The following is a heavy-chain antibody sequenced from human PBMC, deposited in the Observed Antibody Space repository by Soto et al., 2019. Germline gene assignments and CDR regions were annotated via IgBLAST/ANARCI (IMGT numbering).Heavy chain of an antibody. Sequence: SVKVSCKASGGTFSSYAISWVRQAPGQGLEWMGGIIPIFGTANYAQKFQGRVTITADESTSTAYMELSSLRSEDTAVYYCARDTLAFGGFIVSHDSNWGQGTLVTVSS. CDR2: IIPIFGTA. V-gene: IGHV1-69*13. CDR1: GGTFSSYA. CDR3: ARDTLAFGGFIVSHDSN. J-gene: IGHJ4*02. D-gene: IGHD3-16*02.